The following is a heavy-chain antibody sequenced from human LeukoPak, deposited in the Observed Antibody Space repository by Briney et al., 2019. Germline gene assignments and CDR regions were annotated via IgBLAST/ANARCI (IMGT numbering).Heavy chain of an antibody. V-gene: IGHV3-66*01. CDR1: GFTVSSNY. J-gene: IGHJ2*01. D-gene: IGHD6-13*01. CDR3: ATSPATGNIYFDL. CDR2: LYSGGNT. Sequence: GGSLRLSCAASGFTVSSNYMGWVRQAPGKGLEWVSVLYSGGNTYYADSVKGRFTISRNNSKNTLYLQMNSLRAEDTAVYYCATSPATGNIYFDLWGRGTLVTVSS.